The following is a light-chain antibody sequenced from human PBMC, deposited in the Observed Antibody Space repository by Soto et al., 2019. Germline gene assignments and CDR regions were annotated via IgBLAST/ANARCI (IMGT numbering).Light chain of an antibody. CDR1: DNDVGRYDY. CDR3: SSYTSSSTLVV. Sequence: QSALTQPPSASGSPGMSVTLSCSGTDNDVGRYDYVSWYQQHPGKAPKLLIYEVSKRPSGVPDRFSASKSGNTASLTISGLQAEDEADYYCSSYTSSSTLVVFGGGTKLTVL. CDR2: EVS. J-gene: IGLJ2*01. V-gene: IGLV2-8*01.